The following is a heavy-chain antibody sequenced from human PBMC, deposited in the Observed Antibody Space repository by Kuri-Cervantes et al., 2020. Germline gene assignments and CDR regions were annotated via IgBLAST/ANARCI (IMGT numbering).Heavy chain of an antibody. D-gene: IGHD2-2*01. CDR2: IVVGSGNT. V-gene: IGHV1-58*01. CDR3: ARSTTPYCSSTSCRNYYYYYYMDV. J-gene: IGHJ6*03. Sequence: SVKVSCKASGFTFTSSAVQWVRQARGQRLEWIGWIVVGSGNTNYAQKFQERVTITRDMSTSTAYMELSSLRSEDTAVYYCARSTTPYCSSTSCRNYYYYYYMDVWGKGTTVTVSS. CDR1: GFTFTSSA.